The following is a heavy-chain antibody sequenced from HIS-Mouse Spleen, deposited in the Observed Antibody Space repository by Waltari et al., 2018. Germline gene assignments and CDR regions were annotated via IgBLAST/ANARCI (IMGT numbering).Heavy chain of an antibody. CDR2: ISYDGSNK. CDR1: ALTFSSYG. V-gene: IGHV3-30*18. Sequence: QVQLVESGGGVVQPGRSLRLSCAASALTFSSYGMHWVRQAPGKGLEWVAVISYDGSNKYYADSVKGRFTISRDNSKNTLYLQMNSLRAEDTAVYYCAKASSGWLDYWGQGTLVTVSS. D-gene: IGHD6-19*01. CDR3: AKASSGWLDY. J-gene: IGHJ4*02.